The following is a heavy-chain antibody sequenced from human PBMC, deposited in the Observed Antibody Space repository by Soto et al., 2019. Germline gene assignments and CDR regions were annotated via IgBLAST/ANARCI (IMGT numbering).Heavy chain of an antibody. CDR2: INPSGGRT. Sequence: QVQLVQSGAEVKKPGASVKVSCKVSGNIFTSQYMHWVRQAPGQGLEWMAMINPSGGRTSYAQMSQGRATMTRDTSTSTVHMELSSLRSEATAVYYCFRDIGDWGQGTLVTASS. J-gene: IGHJ4*02. CDR1: GNIFTSQY. V-gene: IGHV1-46*03. D-gene: IGHD3-3*01. CDR3: FRDIGD.